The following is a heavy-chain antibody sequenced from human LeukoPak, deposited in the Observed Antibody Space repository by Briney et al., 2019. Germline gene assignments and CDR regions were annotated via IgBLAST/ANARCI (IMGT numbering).Heavy chain of an antibody. CDR2: ININGDTT. J-gene: IGHJ5*02. Sequence: GGSLRLSCSASGFTFSSYSMHWVCQAPGKGLEYVSTININGDTTYYADSVKGRFTISRDNSKNTVYLQMSSLRTEDTAVYYCIRRFDPWGQGTLVTVSS. V-gene: IGHV3-64D*06. CDR3: IRRFDP. CDR1: GFTFSSYS.